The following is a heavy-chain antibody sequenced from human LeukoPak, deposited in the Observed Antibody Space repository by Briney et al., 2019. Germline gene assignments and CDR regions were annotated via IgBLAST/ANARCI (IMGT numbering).Heavy chain of an antibody. CDR2: INPNSGGT. Sequence: ASVKVSCKASGYTFTGYYMHWVRQAPGQGLEWMGWINPNSGGTNYAQKFQGRVTMTRDTSISTAYMELSRLRSDDTAVYYCARDVPDDSSGYYSGGYYYYMDVWGKGTTVTISS. CDR1: GYTFTGYY. D-gene: IGHD3-22*01. J-gene: IGHJ6*03. CDR3: ARDVPDDSSGYYSGGYYYYMDV. V-gene: IGHV1-2*02.